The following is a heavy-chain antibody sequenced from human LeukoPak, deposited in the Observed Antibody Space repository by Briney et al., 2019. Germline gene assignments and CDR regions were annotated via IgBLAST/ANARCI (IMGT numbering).Heavy chain of an antibody. D-gene: IGHD2-15*01. CDR2: IYPGDSDT. V-gene: IGHV5-51*01. CDR3: ARRPSLLGYCSGGSCQDDY. J-gene: IGHJ4*02. Sequence: GESLKISCKGSGYSFTSYWIGWVRQMPGKGLEWMGIIYPGDSDTRYSPSFQGQVTISADKSISTAYLQWSSLKASDTAMYYCARRPSLLGYCSGGSCQDDYWGQGTLVTVSP. CDR1: GYSFTSYW.